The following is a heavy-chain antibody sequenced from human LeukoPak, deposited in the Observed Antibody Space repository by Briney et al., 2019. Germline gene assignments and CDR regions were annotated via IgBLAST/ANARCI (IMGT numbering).Heavy chain of an antibody. V-gene: IGHV4-39*01. Sequence: PSETLSLTCTVSGGSISSSSYYWGWIPQPPGKGLEWIGSIYYSGSTYYNPSLKSRVTISVDTSKNQFSLKLSSVTAADTAVYYCASVGYYDSSGYYYGAFDIWGQGTMVTVSS. D-gene: IGHD3-22*01. CDR2: IYYSGST. J-gene: IGHJ3*02. CDR1: GGSISSSSYY. CDR3: ASVGYYDSSGYYYGAFDI.